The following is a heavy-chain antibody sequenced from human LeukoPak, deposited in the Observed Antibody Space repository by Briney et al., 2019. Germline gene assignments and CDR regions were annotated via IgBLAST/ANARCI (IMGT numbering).Heavy chain of an antibody. CDR3: AGDLSDSSGWPGSSYLDV. CDR2: INPKSGAT. Sequence: ASVKVSCKASGYTFSGYYMDWVRQAPGQGLEWLGWINPKSGATHYAQKFQGRVTMARDTSLNTAYLELSRLQSDDTAVYYCAGDLSDSSGWPGSSYLDVWGTGTTVTVSS. CDR1: GYTFSGYY. V-gene: IGHV1-2*02. J-gene: IGHJ6*03. D-gene: IGHD6-19*01.